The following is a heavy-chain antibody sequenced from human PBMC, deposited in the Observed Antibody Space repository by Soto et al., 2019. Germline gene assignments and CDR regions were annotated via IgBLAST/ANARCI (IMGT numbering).Heavy chain of an antibody. CDR2: ISFDGIKK. D-gene: IGHD4-17*01. CDR1: GFTFRSYD. CDR3: AKGNFYGDYEYYFDY. V-gene: IGHV3-30*18. J-gene: IGHJ4*02. Sequence: GGSLRLSCAASGFTFRSYDMHWVRQAPGKGLEWMGVISFDGIKKYYADSVKGRFTISRDSSKNKLYLQMNSLRAEDTAVYYCAKGNFYGDYEYYFDYWGQGTLVTVSS.